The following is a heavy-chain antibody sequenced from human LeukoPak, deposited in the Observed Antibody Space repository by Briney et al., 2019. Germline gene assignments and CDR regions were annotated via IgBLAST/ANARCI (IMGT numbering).Heavy chain of an antibody. Sequence: PGGSLRLSCAASGFTFSNYAMSWVRQAPGKGLEWVSAISGSASSTYHADSVKGRFTISRDNSKNTLYLQMNSLRAEDTAVYYCARDPTITWTGLYYYYYYMDVWGKGTTVTVSS. V-gene: IGHV3-23*01. J-gene: IGHJ6*03. CDR1: GFTFSNYA. D-gene: IGHD3/OR15-3a*01. CDR2: ISGSASST. CDR3: ARDPTITWTGLYYYYYYMDV.